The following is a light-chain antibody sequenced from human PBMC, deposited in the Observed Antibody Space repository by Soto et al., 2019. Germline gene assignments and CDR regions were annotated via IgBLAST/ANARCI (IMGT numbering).Light chain of an antibody. CDR3: QQYGSSPPYT. J-gene: IGKJ2*01. Sequence: EIGLTQSPGTLSLAPGERATLSCRASQSVSRSYLAWYQQKPGQAPRLHIYGASSRATGIPDRFSGSGSGTDFTLTISRLEPEDFAVYYCQQYGSSPPYTFGQGTKLEIK. CDR2: GAS. V-gene: IGKV3-20*01. CDR1: QSVSRSY.